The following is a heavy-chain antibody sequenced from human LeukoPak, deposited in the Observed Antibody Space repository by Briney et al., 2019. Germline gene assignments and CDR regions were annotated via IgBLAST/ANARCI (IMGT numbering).Heavy chain of an antibody. V-gene: IGHV3-33*06. Sequence: GGSLRLSCAASGFTFSSYGMHWVRQAPGKGLEWVAVIWYDGSNKYYADSVKGRFTISRDNSKNTLYLQMNSLRAEDTAVYYCAKRIAVAYYYYMDVWGKGTTVTVSS. D-gene: IGHD6-19*01. CDR2: IWYDGSNK. CDR3: AKRIAVAYYYYMDV. J-gene: IGHJ6*03. CDR1: GFTFSSYG.